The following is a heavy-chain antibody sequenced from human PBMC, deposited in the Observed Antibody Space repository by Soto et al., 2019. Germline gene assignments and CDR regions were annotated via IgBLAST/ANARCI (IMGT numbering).Heavy chain of an antibody. CDR2: IYYSGST. Sequence: QVQLQESGPGLVKPSQTLSLTCTVSGGSISSGGYYWSWIRQHPGKGLEWIGYIYYSGSTYYNPSLKSRVTISVDTSKNQFSLKLSSVTAADTAVYYCARGTTPDTRYYYYGMDVWGQGTTVTVSS. D-gene: IGHD1-1*01. CDR1: GGSISSGGYY. J-gene: IGHJ6*02. V-gene: IGHV4-31*03. CDR3: ARGTTPDTRYYYYGMDV.